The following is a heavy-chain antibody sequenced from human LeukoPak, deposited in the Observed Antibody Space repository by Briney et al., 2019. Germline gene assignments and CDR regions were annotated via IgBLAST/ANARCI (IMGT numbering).Heavy chain of an antibody. Sequence: GGSLRPSCAASGFTFTSYAMSWVRQAPGKGLEWVSAISGSGGRTYYADSVKGRFTISRDNSKNTRYLQMNSLRAEDTAVCYCAKDSCSSTSCYDWDAFDIWGQGTMVTVSS. CDR1: GFTFTSYA. D-gene: IGHD2-2*01. J-gene: IGHJ3*02. CDR2: ISGSGGRT. CDR3: AKDSCSSTSCYDWDAFDI. V-gene: IGHV3-23*01.